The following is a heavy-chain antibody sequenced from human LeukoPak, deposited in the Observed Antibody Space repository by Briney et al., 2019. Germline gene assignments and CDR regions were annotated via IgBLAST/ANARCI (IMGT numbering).Heavy chain of an antibody. Sequence: SVKVSCKASGGTFSSYAISWVRQAPGQGLEWMGRIIPIFGTANYAQKFQGRVTITTDESTSTAYMELSSLRSEDTAVYYCTRVYYYDSSGYYYWGQGTLVTVSS. CDR3: TRVYYYDSSGYYY. V-gene: IGHV1-69*05. CDR1: GGTFSSYA. D-gene: IGHD3-22*01. J-gene: IGHJ4*02. CDR2: IIPIFGTA.